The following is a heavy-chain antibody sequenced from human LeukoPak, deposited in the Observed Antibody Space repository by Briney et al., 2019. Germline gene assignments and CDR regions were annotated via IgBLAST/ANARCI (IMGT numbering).Heavy chain of an antibody. J-gene: IGHJ5*02. CDR1: GFTFTISA. Sequence: SVTVSCTASGFTFTISAMQWVRQARGQRLEWIGWIVVGSGNTNYAQKFQERVTITRDMSTSTAYMELSSLRSEDTAVYYCAAAYYGDYQNWFDPWGQGTLVTVSS. CDR2: IVVGSGNT. CDR3: AAAYYGDYQNWFDP. D-gene: IGHD4-17*01. V-gene: IGHV1-58*02.